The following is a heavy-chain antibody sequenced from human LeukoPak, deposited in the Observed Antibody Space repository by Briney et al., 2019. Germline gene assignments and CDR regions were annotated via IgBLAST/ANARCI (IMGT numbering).Heavy chain of an antibody. CDR2: IYHSGST. CDR3: ASSAVVVAAAGWAFDI. CDR1: GYSISSGYY. Sequence: SETLSLTCAVSGYSISSGYYWGWIRQPPGKGLGWIGIIYHSGSTYYNPSLKSRVTISVDTSKNQFSLKLSSVTAADTAVYYCASSAVVVAAAGWAFDIWGQGKMVTVSS. V-gene: IGHV4-38-2*01. D-gene: IGHD2-2*01. J-gene: IGHJ3*02.